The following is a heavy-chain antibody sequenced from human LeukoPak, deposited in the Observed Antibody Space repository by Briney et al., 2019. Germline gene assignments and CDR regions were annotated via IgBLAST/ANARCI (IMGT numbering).Heavy chain of an antibody. V-gene: IGHV3-48*03. J-gene: IGHJ3*02. CDR2: ISSSGSTI. Sequence: PGGSLRLSCAASGFTFSSYEMNWVRQAPGKGLEWVSYISSSGSTIYYADSVKGRFTISRDNAKNSLYLQMNSLRAEDTAVYYCARGMQLRYFDFIGNDAFDIWGQGTMVTVSS. D-gene: IGHD3-9*01. CDR3: ARGMQLRYFDFIGNDAFDI. CDR1: GFTFSSYE.